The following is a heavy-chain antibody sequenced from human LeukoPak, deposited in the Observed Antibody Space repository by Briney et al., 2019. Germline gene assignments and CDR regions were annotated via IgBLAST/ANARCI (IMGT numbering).Heavy chain of an antibody. CDR3: ARVLGSMDV. CDR2: IYNGGDT. D-gene: IGHD3-10*01. J-gene: IGHJ6*03. Sequence: SETLSLTCSVSGYSISSGYYWGWIRQPPGKGLEWIGHIYNGGDTYYNPSLKNRVTLSADTSNNQFSLRLSSVTAADTAVYYCARVLGSMDVWGKGTTVTVSS. CDR1: GYSISSGYY. V-gene: IGHV4-38-2*02.